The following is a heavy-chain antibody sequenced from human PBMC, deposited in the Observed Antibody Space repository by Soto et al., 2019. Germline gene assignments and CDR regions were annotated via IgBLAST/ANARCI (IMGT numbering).Heavy chain of an antibody. D-gene: IGHD2-21*01. Sequence: QVQLVESGGGAVQSGRSLRLSCVASGFTFRNYGMHWVRQAPGKGLEWVAIIWYGGSQKYYANSVKGRFTISKDNSKKTLDLQIDSLVVEDTAVYYCVRDRDGYRRPYFDLWGQGALVTVSS. CDR3: VRDRDGYRRPYFDL. CDR1: GFTFRNYG. CDR2: IWYGGSQK. V-gene: IGHV3-33*01. J-gene: IGHJ4*02.